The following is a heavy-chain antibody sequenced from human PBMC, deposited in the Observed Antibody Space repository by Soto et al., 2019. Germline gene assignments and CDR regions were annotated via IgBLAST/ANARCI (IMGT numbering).Heavy chain of an antibody. CDR2: INAGNGNT. D-gene: IGHD6-19*01. J-gene: IGHJ6*02. CDR1: GYTFTSYA. CDR3: ARAVAGIGSYYYYCMDV. Sequence: ASVKVSCKASGYTFTSYAMHWVRQAPGQRLEWMGWINAGNGNTKYSQKFQGRVTITRDTSASTAYMELSSLRSEDTAVYYCARAVAGIGSYYYYCMDVWGQGTTVTVSS. V-gene: IGHV1-3*01.